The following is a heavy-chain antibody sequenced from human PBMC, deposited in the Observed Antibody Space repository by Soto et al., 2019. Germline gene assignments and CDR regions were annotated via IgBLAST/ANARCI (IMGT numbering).Heavy chain of an antibody. V-gene: IGHV3-15*07. CDR1: GFTFSNAW. J-gene: IGHJ6*02. CDR2: IKSKTDGGTT. Sequence: GGSLRLSCAASGFTFSNAWMNWVRQAPGKGLEWVGRIKSKTDGGTTDYAAPVKGRFTISRDDSKNTLYLQMNSLKTEDTAVYYCTAPSIAGYYYYGMDVWGQGTTVTVSS. D-gene: IGHD6-6*01. CDR3: TAPSIAGYYYYGMDV.